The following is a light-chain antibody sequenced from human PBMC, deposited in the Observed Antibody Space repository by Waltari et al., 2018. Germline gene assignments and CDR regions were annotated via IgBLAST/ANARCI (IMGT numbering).Light chain of an antibody. CDR3: QHYVSLPVT. V-gene: IGKV3-20*01. CDR1: QSVSRA. CDR2: GAS. J-gene: IGKJ1*01. Sequence: EIVLTQSPGTLSLSPGERATLPCRASQSVSRALAWYQQKPGQAPRLLIYGASNRATGIPDRFSGSGSGTDFSLIISRLEPEDFAVYYCQHYVSLPVTFGQGTKVEIK.